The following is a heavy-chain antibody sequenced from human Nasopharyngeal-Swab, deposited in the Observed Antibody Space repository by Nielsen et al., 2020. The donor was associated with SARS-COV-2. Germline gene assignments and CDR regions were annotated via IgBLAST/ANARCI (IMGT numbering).Heavy chain of an antibody. J-gene: IGHJ6*02. D-gene: IGHD6-13*01. CDR1: GFTFSSYA. Sequence: GESLKISCAASGFTFSSYAMHWVRQAPGKGLEWVAVISYDGSKKYYADSVKGRFTISRDNSKNTLYLQMNSLGAEDTAVYYCARDQGSSWYTYYYYYGMDVWGQGTTVTVSS. V-gene: IGHV3-30-3*01. CDR2: ISYDGSKK. CDR3: ARDQGSSWYTYYYYYGMDV.